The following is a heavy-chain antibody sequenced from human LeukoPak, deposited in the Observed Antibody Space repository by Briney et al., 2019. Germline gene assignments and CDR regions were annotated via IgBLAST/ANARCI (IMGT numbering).Heavy chain of an antibody. J-gene: IGHJ3*02. V-gene: IGHV3-21*01. CDR1: GFTFSSYS. CDR2: ISSSSSYI. Sequence: GGSLRLSCAASGFTFSSYSMTWVRQAPGKGLEWVSSISSSSSYIYYADSVKGRFTISRDNAENSLYLQMNSLRAEDTAVYYCARDYSYDSSGYYYGSSYAFDIWGQGTMVTVSS. CDR3: ARDYSYDSSGYYYGSSYAFDI. D-gene: IGHD3-22*01.